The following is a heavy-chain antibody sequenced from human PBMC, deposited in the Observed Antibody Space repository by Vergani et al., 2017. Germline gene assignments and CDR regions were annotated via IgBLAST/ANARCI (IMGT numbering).Heavy chain of an antibody. CDR3: ARANPPSCSSTSCQKHPYNWFDH. Sequence: QVQLVQSGAEVKKPGASVKVSCKASGYPFTSYYMHWVRQAPGQGLEWMGIINPSGGSTSYAQKFQGRVTMTRDTSTSTVYMELSSLRSEDTAVYYCARANPPSCSSTSCQKHPYNWFDHWGQGTLVTVSS. V-gene: IGHV1-46*01. CDR2: INPSGGST. CDR1: GYPFTSYY. J-gene: IGHJ5*02. D-gene: IGHD2-2*01.